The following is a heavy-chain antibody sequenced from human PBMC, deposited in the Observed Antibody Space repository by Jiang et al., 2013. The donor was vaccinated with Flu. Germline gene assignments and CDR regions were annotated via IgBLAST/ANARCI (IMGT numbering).Heavy chain of an antibody. CDR3: ARGRYSYGAYFDY. D-gene: IGHD5-18*01. V-gene: IGHV4-59*01. CDR2: FSYSGSP. Sequence: PGLVKPSETLSLTCTVSGGSIGNYYWSWIRQAPGEGLEWIGYFSYSGSPVYTPSLESRLTISIEMSKNHFSLKLRSVSAADTAIYYCARGRYSYGAYFDYWGQGIPVTVSS. CDR1: GGSIGNYY. J-gene: IGHJ4*02.